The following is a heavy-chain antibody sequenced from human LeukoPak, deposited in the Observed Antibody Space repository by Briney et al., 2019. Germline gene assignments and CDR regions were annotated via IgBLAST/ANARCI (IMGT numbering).Heavy chain of an antibody. CDR3: ARDMQKPQKNWFDP. Sequence: GASVKVSCKASGYTFTGYYMHWVRQAPGQGLEWMGWINPNSGGTNYAQKFQGRVTMTRDTSISTAYMELSRLRSDDTAVYYCARDMQKPQKNWFDPRGQGTLVTVSS. D-gene: IGHD2-2*01. V-gene: IGHV1-2*02. CDR1: GYTFTGYY. CDR2: INPNSGGT. J-gene: IGHJ5*02.